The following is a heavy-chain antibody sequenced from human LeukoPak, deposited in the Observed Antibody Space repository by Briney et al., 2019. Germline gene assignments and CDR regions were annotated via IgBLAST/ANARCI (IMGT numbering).Heavy chain of an antibody. CDR2: INSDGSST. J-gene: IGHJ4*02. D-gene: IGHD6-13*01. V-gene: IGHV3-74*01. Sequence: PGGSLRLSCAASGFTFSSYWMHWVRQAPGKGLVWVSRINSDGSSTSYADSVKGRFTISRDDSHNTLYLQMNSLRGEDTAVYYCARDLGAAAGSPYDYWGQGTLVTVSS. CDR3: ARDLGAAAGSPYDY. CDR1: GFTFSSYW.